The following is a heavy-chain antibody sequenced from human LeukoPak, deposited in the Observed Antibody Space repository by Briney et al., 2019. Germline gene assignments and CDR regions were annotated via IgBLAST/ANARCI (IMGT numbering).Heavy chain of an antibody. J-gene: IGHJ4*02. V-gene: IGHV3-9*01. CDR2: ISWNSGSI. Sequence: PGGSLRLSCAASGFTFDDYAMPWVRQAPGKGLEWVSGISWNSGSIGYADSVKGRFTISRDNAKNSLYLQMNSLRAEDTALYYCAKDKWGYSIPGGAAAGGYFDYWGQGTLVTVSS. CDR1: GFTFDDYA. CDR3: AKDKWGYSIPGGAAAGGYFDY. D-gene: IGHD6-13*01.